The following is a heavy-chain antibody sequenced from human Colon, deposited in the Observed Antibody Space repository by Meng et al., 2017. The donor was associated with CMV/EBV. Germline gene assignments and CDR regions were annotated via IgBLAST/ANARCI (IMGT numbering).Heavy chain of an antibody. Sequence: GESLKISCAASGFTFSSYGMHWVRQAPGKGLEWVAFLHHAGSTIYYAESLKGPFTISRDNSKNTLYLEMSDLRPEDTAVYFFAKDFGISCSHLDDWGQGTLVTVSS. J-gene: IGHJ4*02. CDR2: LHHAGSTI. D-gene: IGHD1-14*01. V-gene: IGHV3-30*02. CDR3: AKDFGISCSHLDD. CDR1: GFTFSSYG.